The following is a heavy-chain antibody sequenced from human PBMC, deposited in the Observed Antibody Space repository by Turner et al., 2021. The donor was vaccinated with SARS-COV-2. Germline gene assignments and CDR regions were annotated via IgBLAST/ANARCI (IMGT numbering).Heavy chain of an antibody. J-gene: IGHJ4*02. V-gene: IGHV3-33*01. Sequence: QVQLVESGGGVVQPGRSLRLSCAASGFTFSSYGMHWVRQAPGKGLEWLALIWYDGSNKYYADSVKGRFTISRDNSKNTLYLQMNSLRAEDTAVYYCARDKGEGSSGWLIPSGSYYFDYWGQGTLVTVSS. CDR3: ARDKGEGSSGWLIPSGSYYFDY. CDR1: GFTFSSYG. D-gene: IGHD6-19*01. CDR2: IWYDGSNK.